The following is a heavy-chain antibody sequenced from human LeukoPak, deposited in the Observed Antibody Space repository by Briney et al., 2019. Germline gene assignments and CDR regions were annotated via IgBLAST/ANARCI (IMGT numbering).Heavy chain of an antibody. Sequence: GGSLRLSCAASGFTVSSNYMSWVRQAPGKGLEWVSVIYGGGSTYYADSVKGRFTISRDNSKNTLYLQMNSLRVEDTAVYYCARGPGFSSSQIPYYFDYWGQGTLVTVSS. J-gene: IGHJ4*02. CDR3: ARGPGFSSSQIPYYFDY. CDR1: GFTVSSNY. CDR2: IYGGGST. V-gene: IGHV3-53*01. D-gene: IGHD6-13*01.